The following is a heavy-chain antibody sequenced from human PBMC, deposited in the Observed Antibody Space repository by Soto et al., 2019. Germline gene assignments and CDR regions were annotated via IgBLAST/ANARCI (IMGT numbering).Heavy chain of an antibody. Sequence: QVQLVESGGGVVQPGRSLRLSCAASGFTFSSYAMHWVRQAPGKGLEWVAVISYDGSNKYYADSVKGRFTISRDNSKNTRYLQMNSLRAEDTAVYYCAREYRGWEQPFDAFDIWGQGTMVTVSS. CDR3: AREYRGWEQPFDAFDI. J-gene: IGHJ3*02. V-gene: IGHV3-30-3*01. CDR2: ISYDGSNK. D-gene: IGHD1-26*01. CDR1: GFTFSSYA.